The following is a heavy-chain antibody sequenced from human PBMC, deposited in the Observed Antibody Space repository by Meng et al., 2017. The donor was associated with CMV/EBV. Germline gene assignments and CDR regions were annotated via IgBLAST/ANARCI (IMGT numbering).Heavy chain of an antibody. CDR3: ARDPGVVVTNYFDY. CDR2: ISSSSSTI. J-gene: IGHJ4*02. Sequence: GESLKISCAASGFTFSSYSMNWVRQAPGKGLEWVSYISSSSSTIYYADSVKSRFTISRDNAKNSLYLQMNSLRAEDTAVYYCARDPGVVVTNYFDYWGQGTLVTVSS. D-gene: IGHD3-22*01. V-gene: IGHV3-48*04. CDR1: GFTFSSYS.